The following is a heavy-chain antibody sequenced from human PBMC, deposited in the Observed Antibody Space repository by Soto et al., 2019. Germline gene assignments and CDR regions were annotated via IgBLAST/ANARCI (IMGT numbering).Heavy chain of an antibody. CDR3: ARDFGVSRIFGVQVDH. D-gene: IGHD3-3*01. J-gene: IGHJ5*02. CDR2: IIPIFGTA. Sequence: SVKVSCKASGGTFSSYAISWVRQAPGQGLEWMGGIIPIFGTANYAQKFQGRVTITADESTSTAYMELSSLRSEDTAVYYCARDFGVSRIFGVQVDHWGQGTMVTVSS. V-gene: IGHV1-69*13. CDR1: GGTFSSYA.